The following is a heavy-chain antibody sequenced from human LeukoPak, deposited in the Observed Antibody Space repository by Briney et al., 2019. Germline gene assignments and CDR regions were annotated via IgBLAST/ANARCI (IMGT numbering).Heavy chain of an antibody. CDR3: ARDLDRDFDY. D-gene: IGHD3-10*01. CDR2: IYSGGST. CDR1: GFTVGSNY. V-gene: IGHV3-66*02. J-gene: IGHJ4*02. Sequence: QPGGSLRLSCAASGFTVGSNYMSWVRQAPGKGLKWVSVIYSGGSTYYADSVKGRFTISRDNSKNTLYLQMNSLRAEDTAVYYCARDLDRDFDYWGQGTLVTVSS.